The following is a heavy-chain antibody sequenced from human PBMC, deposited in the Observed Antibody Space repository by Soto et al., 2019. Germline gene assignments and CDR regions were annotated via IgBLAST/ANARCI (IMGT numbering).Heavy chain of an antibody. V-gene: IGHV3-11*05. Sequence: QVQLVESGGGLVKPGGSLRLSCAASGFTFSDYYMSWIRQAPGKGLEWVSYISRSSSYTNYADSVNGRFTISRDNAKNSLYLQRTSLRATATPVFYCGGGGGSYLPDYWGQGTLVTVSS. CDR3: GGGGGSYLPDY. CDR2: ISRSSSYT. CDR1: GFTFSDYY. J-gene: IGHJ4*02. D-gene: IGHD1-26*01.